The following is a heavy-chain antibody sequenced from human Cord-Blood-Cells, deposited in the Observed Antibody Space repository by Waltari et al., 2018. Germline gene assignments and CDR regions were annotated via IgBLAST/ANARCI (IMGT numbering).Heavy chain of an antibody. D-gene: IGHD5-12*01. CDR1: GFTFSSYS. Sequence: EVQLVESGGGLVKPGGSLRLSCAASGFTFSSYSMNWVLQAPGKGLEWVSSISSSSSYIYYADSVKGRFTIYRDNAKNSLYLQMNSLRAEDTAVYYCARATIDYYYGMDVWGQGTTVTVSS. V-gene: IGHV3-21*01. CDR3: ARATIDYYYGMDV. J-gene: IGHJ6*02. CDR2: ISSSSSYI.